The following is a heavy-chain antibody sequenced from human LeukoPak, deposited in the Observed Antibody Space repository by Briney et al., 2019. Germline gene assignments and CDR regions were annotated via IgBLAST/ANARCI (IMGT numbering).Heavy chain of an antibody. CDR3: ARHVLSRTWFHDF. Sequence: GGPLRLSCAASGFTFSNYWMSWVRQAPGKGLEWVANIKGDGSAKYYVDSVKGRFTITRDNAKSSLFLQMNSLRAEDTAVYYCARHVLSRTWFHDFWGQGTLVTVSS. J-gene: IGHJ4*02. D-gene: IGHD6-13*01. V-gene: IGHV3-7*01. CDR2: IKGDGSAK. CDR1: GFTFSNYW.